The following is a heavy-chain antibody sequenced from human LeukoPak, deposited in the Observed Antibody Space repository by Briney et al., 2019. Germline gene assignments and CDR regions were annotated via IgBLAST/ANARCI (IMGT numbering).Heavy chain of an antibody. Sequence: GGTLRLSCAASGFTFSSYGMNWVRQAPGKGLEWVSGIVPSGGTTYYADSVKGRFTVSRDNSKNTLYLQMNSLRADDTAVYYCARGSRWIQFDYWGQGTLVTVSS. D-gene: IGHD5-18*01. CDR2: IVPSGGTT. V-gene: IGHV3-23*01. CDR1: GFTFSSYG. J-gene: IGHJ4*02. CDR3: ARGSRWIQFDY.